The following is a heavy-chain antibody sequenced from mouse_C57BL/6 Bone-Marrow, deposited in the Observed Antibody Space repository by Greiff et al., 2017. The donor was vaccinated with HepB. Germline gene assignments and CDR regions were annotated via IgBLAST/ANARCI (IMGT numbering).Heavy chain of an antibody. Sequence: EVKLEESGGDLVKPGGSLKLSCAASGFTFSSYGMSWVRQTPDKRLEWVATISSGGSYTYYPDSVKGRFTISRDNAKNTLYLQMSSLKSEDTAMYYCARQPITPYYFDYWGQGTTLTVSS. J-gene: IGHJ2*01. D-gene: IGHD2-4*01. CDR2: ISSGGSYT. CDR3: ARQPITPYYFDY. V-gene: IGHV5-6*02. CDR1: GFTFSSYG.